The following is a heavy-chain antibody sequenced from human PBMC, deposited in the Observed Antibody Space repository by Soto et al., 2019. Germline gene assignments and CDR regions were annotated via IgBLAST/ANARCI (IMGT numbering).Heavy chain of an antibody. CDR1: GYTFTSYA. V-gene: IGHV1-3*01. CDR2: INAGNGNT. Sequence: ASVKVSCKASGYTFTSYAMHWVRQAPGQRLEWMGWINAGNGNTKYSQKFRGRVTITRDTSASTAYMELSSLRSEDTAVYYCARTLYCSGGSCYVALDAFDIWGQGTMVTV. J-gene: IGHJ3*02. CDR3: ARTLYCSGGSCYVALDAFDI. D-gene: IGHD2-15*01.